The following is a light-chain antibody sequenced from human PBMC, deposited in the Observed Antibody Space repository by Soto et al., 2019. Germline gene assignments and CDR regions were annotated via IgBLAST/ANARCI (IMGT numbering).Light chain of an antibody. Sequence: EIVLTQSPGTLSLSPGERATLSCRASQSVSNNYLAWYQQKPGQAPRLLIYGASTRATGTPARFSGSGSGTDFTLTISSLEPEDFAVYYCQQRSNWPPDTFGQGTRLENK. V-gene: IGKV3-11*01. CDR3: QQRSNWPPDT. CDR2: GAS. J-gene: IGKJ5*01. CDR1: QSVSNNY.